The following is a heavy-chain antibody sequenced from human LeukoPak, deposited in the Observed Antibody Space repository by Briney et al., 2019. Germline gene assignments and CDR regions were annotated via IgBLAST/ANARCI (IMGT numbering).Heavy chain of an antibody. J-gene: IGHJ4*02. Sequence: SETLSLTCTVSGGSISSSSYYWGWIRQPPGKGLEWIGSIYYSGSTYYNPSLKSRVTISVDTSKNQFSLKLSSVTAADTAVYYCAVRGLYYHDSSGYSQFDYWGQGTLVTVSS. D-gene: IGHD3-22*01. CDR3: AVRGLYYHDSSGYSQFDY. CDR1: GGSISSSSYY. CDR2: IYYSGST. V-gene: IGHV4-39*01.